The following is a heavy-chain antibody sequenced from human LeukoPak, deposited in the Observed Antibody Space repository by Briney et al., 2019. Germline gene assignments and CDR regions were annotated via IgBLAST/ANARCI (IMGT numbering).Heavy chain of an antibody. Sequence: ASVKVSCKASGYTFTGYYMHWVRQAPGQGLEWMGWINPNSGGTNYAQKLQGRVTMTIDTSTSSAYMDLRSLRSDDTAVYYCARDDGYSYRKGVDRFDYWGQGTLVTVSS. CDR3: ARDDGYSYRKGVDRFDY. V-gene: IGHV1-2*02. J-gene: IGHJ4*02. D-gene: IGHD5-18*01. CDR2: INPNSGGT. CDR1: GYTFTGYY.